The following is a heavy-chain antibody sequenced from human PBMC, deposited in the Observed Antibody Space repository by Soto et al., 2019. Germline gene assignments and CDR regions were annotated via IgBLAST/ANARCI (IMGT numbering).Heavy chain of an antibody. V-gene: IGHV3-64*01. J-gene: IGHJ6*03. CDR2: ISSNGGST. Sequence: PGGSLRLSCAASGFTFSSYAMHWVRQAPGKGLEYVSAISSNGGSTYYANSVKGRFTISRDNSKNTLYLQMGSLRAEDMAVYYCARDGGQDIVVVPAAFGFPMDVWGKGTTVTVSS. D-gene: IGHD2-2*01. CDR3: ARDGGQDIVVVPAAFGFPMDV. CDR1: GFTFSSYA.